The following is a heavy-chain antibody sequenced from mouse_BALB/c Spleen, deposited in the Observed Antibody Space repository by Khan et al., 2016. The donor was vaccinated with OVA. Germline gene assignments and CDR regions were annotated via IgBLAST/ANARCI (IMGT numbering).Heavy chain of an antibody. Sequence: EVQLQESGAELVKPAASLKLSCTASGYNIKDIYIHWVKQRPEKGLERIRRTDPANGNTKYEPKFPGKATITADTSSNTAYLQLSSLTSEDTAVYYCRISTINAWGQGTTLTVSS. CDR2: TDPANGNT. CDR1: GYNIKDIY. CDR3: RISTINA. J-gene: IGHJ2*01. V-gene: IGHV14-3*02.